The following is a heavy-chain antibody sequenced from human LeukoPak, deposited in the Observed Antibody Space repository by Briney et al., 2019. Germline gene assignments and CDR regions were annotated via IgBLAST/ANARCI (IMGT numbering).Heavy chain of an antibody. CDR2: IYYSGST. Sequence: PSETLSLTCTVSGGSISSYYWSWIRQPPGKGLEWIGYIYYSGSTNYNPSLKSRVTIPVDTSKNQFSLKLSSVTAADTAVYYCARLNSGSYLNLDYWGQGTLVTVSS. D-gene: IGHD1-26*01. J-gene: IGHJ4*02. V-gene: IGHV4-59*01. CDR1: GGSISSYY. CDR3: ARLNSGSYLNLDY.